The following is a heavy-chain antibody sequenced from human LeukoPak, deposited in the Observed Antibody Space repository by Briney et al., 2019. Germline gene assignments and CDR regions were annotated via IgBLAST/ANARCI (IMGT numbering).Heavy chain of an antibody. J-gene: IGHJ4*02. D-gene: IGHD5-18*01. CDR1: GFTFNSYS. Sequence: GGSLRLSCAASGFTFNSYSMNWVRQAPGKGLEWVSSISSSSSSIYYADSVKGRFTISRDNAKNSLYLQMNSLRAEDTAVYYCARASGDIVETATMGSYWGQGTLVTDSS. CDR2: ISSSSSSI. CDR3: ARASGDIVETATMGSY. V-gene: IGHV3-21*01.